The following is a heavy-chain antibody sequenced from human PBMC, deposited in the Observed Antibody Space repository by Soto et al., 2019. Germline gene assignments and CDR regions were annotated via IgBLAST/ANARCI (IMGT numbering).Heavy chain of an antibody. D-gene: IGHD3-10*01. Sequence: EVQLLESAGCLVQPGGSLRLSCAASGFTFSSYAMSWVRQAPGRGLEWVSTFTNYGATFYADSVKGRFTISRDNSKNTLYLQMNSLRAEDTALYYCAREFASGSPNYDYWGLGTLVTVSS. CDR3: AREFASGSPNYDY. V-gene: IGHV3-23*01. J-gene: IGHJ4*02. CDR1: GFTFSSYA. CDR2: FTNYGAT.